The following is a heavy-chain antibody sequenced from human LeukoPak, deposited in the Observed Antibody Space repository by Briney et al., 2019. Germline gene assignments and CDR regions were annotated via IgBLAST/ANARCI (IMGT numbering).Heavy chain of an antibody. CDR2: IYYSGST. D-gene: IGHD5-12*01. V-gene: IGHV4-39*07. CDR1: GGSISSSSYY. Sequence: SETLSLTCTVSGGSISSSSYYWGWIRQPPGKGLEWIGSIYYSGSTYYNPSLKSRVTISVDTSKNQFSLKLSSVTAADTAVYYCARDSGYDSLLFDYWGQGTLVTVSS. CDR3: ARDSGYDSLLFDY. J-gene: IGHJ4*02.